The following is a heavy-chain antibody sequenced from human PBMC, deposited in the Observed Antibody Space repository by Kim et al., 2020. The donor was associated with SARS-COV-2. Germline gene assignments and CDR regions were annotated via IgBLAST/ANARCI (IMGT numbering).Heavy chain of an antibody. CDR3: TSHTNSSFGHSDY. CDR2: ISGSGGST. V-gene: IGHV3-23*01. J-gene: IGHJ4*02. D-gene: IGHD6-6*01. Sequence: GGSLRLSCAASGFMFRHFAMSWVRQAPGKGLEWVSTISGSGGSTYYAESVKGRFSISRDNSQNTLYLQMNSLRAEDTAKYYCTSHTNSSFGHSDYRGQGT. CDR1: GFMFRHFA.